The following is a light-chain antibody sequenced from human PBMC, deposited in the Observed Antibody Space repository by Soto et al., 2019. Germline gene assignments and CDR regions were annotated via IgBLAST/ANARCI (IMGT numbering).Light chain of an antibody. CDR1: QDISSY. Sequence: DIQMTQSPSSLSASVGDRVTITCRASQDISSYLAWYQQKPGKVPMLLIYAASTLQSGVPSRFSGSGSGTDFTLTISSQQPEDVATYYCQKYNSAPSLTFGGGTKVEIK. V-gene: IGKV1-27*01. J-gene: IGKJ4*01. CDR2: AAS. CDR3: QKYNSAPSLT.